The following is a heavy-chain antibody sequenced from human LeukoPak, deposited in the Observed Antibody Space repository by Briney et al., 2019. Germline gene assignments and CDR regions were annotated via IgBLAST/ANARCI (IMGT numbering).Heavy chain of an antibody. V-gene: IGHV1-69*13. Sequence: ASVKVSCKASGGTFSSYAISWVRQAPGRGLEWMGGIIPIFGTANYAQKFQGRVTITADESTSTAYMELSSLRSEDTAVYYCACWIQLWFLLYFWGQGTLVTVSS. J-gene: IGHJ4*02. CDR2: IIPIFGTA. D-gene: IGHD5-18*01. CDR1: GGTFSSYA. CDR3: ACWIQLWFLLYF.